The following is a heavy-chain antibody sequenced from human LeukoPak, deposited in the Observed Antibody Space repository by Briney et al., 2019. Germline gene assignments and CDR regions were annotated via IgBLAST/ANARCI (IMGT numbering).Heavy chain of an antibody. CDR1: GFSFSTFG. CDR2: IWNDGSKK. Sequence: PGGSLRLSCAASGFSFSTFGMHWARRAPGKGLEWVAVIWNDGSKKFYAESVKGRFTISRDNSQNTLYLQMNRLRAEDTAVYYGGRDSLGGDYWGQGTLVTVSS. V-gene: IGHV3-33*08. D-gene: IGHD3-16*01. CDR3: GRDSLGGDY. J-gene: IGHJ4*02.